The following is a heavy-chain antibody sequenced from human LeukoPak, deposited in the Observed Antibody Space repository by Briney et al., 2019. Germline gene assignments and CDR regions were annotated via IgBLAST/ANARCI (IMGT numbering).Heavy chain of an antibody. V-gene: IGHV4-39*01. J-gene: IGHJ5*02. CDR3: AKTPRLLWFGELLAGWFDP. D-gene: IGHD3-10*01. Sequence: SETLSLTCTVSGDFISSSSHYWGSIRQPPGKGLEWIWSIYYSGSTYYNPSLTSRVTISVDMSKSQFSLELSSVTAADTAVYYCAKTPRLLWFGELLAGWFDPWGQGTLVTVSS. CDR2: IYYSGST. CDR1: GDFISSSSHY.